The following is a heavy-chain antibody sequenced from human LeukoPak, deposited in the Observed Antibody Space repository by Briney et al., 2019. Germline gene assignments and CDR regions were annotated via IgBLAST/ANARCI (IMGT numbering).Heavy chain of an antibody. D-gene: IGHD3/OR15-3a*01. CDR2: ISVYNAKT. CDR3: ARIWTGGY. CDR1: GYIFTNYG. Sequence: GASIKVSYKASGYIFTNYGISWVRQAPGQGLEWMGWISVYNAKTTYAHNLQGRFTLTTDTSTSTAYMELRSLTSDDTAVYYCARIWTGGYWGQGTLVTVSS. V-gene: IGHV1-18*01. J-gene: IGHJ4*02.